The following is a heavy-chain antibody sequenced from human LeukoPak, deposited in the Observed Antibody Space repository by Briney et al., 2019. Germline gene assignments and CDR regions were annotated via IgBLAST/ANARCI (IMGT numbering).Heavy chain of an antibody. CDR2: IYYSGST. V-gene: IGHV4-59*01. D-gene: IGHD3-16*01. Sequence: SETLSLTCTVSGGSISSYYWSWIRQPPGKGLEWIGYIYYSGSTNYNPSLKSRVTISVDPSKNQFSLKLSSVTAADTAVYYCARFTFGGDYDAFDIWGQGTMVTVSS. J-gene: IGHJ3*02. CDR3: ARFTFGGDYDAFDI. CDR1: GGSISSYY.